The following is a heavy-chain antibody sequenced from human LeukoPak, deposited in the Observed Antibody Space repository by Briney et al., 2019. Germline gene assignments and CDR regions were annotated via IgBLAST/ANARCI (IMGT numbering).Heavy chain of an antibody. D-gene: IGHD3-3*01. CDR1: GFTFSSYS. CDR3: ARSSYDFWSGYYLDY. J-gene: IGHJ4*02. Sequence: GGSLRLSCAASGFTFSSYSMNWVRQAPGKGLEWVSSISSSSSYIYYADSVKGRFTIPRDNAKNSLYLQMNSLRAEDTAVYYCARSSYDFWSGYYLDYWGQGTLVTVSS. V-gene: IGHV3-21*01. CDR2: ISSSSSYI.